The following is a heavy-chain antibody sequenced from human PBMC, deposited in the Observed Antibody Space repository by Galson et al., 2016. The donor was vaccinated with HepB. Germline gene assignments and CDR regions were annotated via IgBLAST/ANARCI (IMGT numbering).Heavy chain of an antibody. CDR3: ARDPASPPLYYGMDV. J-gene: IGHJ6*02. V-gene: IGHV1-69*01. CDR2: IIPVLGTA. Sequence: SVKVSCTASGGTFSSYGISWVRQAPGEGLEWMGVIIPVLGTAKHAQKFQGRVTITADESMSTVYMELSSLTSEDTAVYYGARDPASPPLYYGMDVWGQGTTVTVSS. CDR1: GGTFSSYG.